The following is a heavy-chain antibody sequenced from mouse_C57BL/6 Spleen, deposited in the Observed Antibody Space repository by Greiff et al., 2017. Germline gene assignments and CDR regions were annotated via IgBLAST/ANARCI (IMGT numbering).Heavy chain of an antibody. J-gene: IGHJ2*01. Sequence: QVQLQQSGPELVKPGASVKISCKASGYAFSSSWMNWVKQRPGKGLEWIGRIYPGDGDTNYNGKFKGKATLTADKSSSTAYMQLSSLTSEDAAVYFCARDFISKGHFDDWGTGTTLTVSS. D-gene: IGHD1-1*01. CDR2: IYPGDGDT. CDR1: GYAFSSSW. CDR3: ARDFISKGHFDD. V-gene: IGHV1-82*01.